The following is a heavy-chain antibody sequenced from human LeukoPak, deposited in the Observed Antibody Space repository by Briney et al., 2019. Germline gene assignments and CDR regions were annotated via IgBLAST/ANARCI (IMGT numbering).Heavy chain of an antibody. Sequence: YIYYAHSVKRRFTISRHNAKHSLYLQMNSLRAEDTAVYYCARDPYYYDSSGYYERGIFDYWGQGTLVTVSS. J-gene: IGHJ4*02. D-gene: IGHD3-22*01. CDR3: ARDPYYYDSSGYYERGIFDY. CDR2: YI. V-gene: IGHV3-21*01.